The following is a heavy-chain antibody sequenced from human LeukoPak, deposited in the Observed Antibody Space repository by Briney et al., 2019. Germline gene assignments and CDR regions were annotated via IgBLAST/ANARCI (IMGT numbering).Heavy chain of an antibody. D-gene: IGHD1-26*01. CDR2: INPNSGGT. CDR3: ARDSEWELLSDI. Sequence: ASVKVSCKASGYTFTGYYMHWVRQAPGQGLEWMGWINPNSGGTNYAQKFQGRVTMTRDTSISTAYMELSRLRSDDTAAYYCARDSEWELLSDIWGQGTMVTVSS. CDR1: GYTFTGYY. V-gene: IGHV1-2*02. J-gene: IGHJ3*02.